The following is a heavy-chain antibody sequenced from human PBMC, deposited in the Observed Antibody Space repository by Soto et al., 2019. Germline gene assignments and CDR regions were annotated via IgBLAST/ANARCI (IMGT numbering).Heavy chain of an antibody. CDR3: ARQTLHYSSGWYVGFDY. CDR1: GGSISSYY. J-gene: IGHJ4*02. D-gene: IGHD6-19*01. Sequence: SETLSLTCTVSGGSISSYYWSWIRQPPGKGLEWIGYIYYSGSTNYNPSLKSRVTISVDTSKNQFSLKLSSVTAADTAVYYCARQTLHYSSGWYVGFDYWGQGTLVTVSS. CDR2: IYYSGST. V-gene: IGHV4-59*08.